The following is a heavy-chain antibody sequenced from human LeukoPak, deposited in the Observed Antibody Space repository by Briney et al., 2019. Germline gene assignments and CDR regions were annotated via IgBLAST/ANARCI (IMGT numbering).Heavy chain of an antibody. J-gene: IGHJ5*02. CDR2: IYYSGST. Sequence: SETLSLTCTVSGGSISSYYWSWIRQPPGKGLEWIGYIYYSGSTNYNPSLKSRVTISVDTSKNQFSLKLSSVTAADTAVYYCARPLPLGGSFDPWGQGTLVTVSS. CDR3: ARPLPLGGSFDP. V-gene: IGHV4-59*01. CDR1: GGSISSYY. D-gene: IGHD2-15*01.